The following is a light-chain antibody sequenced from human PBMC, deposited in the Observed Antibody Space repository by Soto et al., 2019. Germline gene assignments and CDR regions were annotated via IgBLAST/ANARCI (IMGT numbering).Light chain of an antibody. Sequence: EIVLTQAPGTLSLSPGERSTLSCRASQSVTSSSLAWYQQKPGQAPRXXIYGASSRATGIPERFSGSGSGTDLTITISSLEPEDFEVYYCQQRSNWPPTFGQGTRLEIK. CDR2: GAS. CDR3: QQRSNWPPT. V-gene: IGKV3D-20*02. CDR1: QSVTSSS. J-gene: IGKJ5*01.